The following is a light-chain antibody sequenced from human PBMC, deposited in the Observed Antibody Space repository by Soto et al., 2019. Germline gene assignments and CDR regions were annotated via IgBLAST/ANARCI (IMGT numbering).Light chain of an antibody. CDR1: QSVSSSY. J-gene: IGKJ2*01. CDR2: GAS. V-gene: IGKV3-20*01. Sequence: EIVLTQSPGTLSLSPGERATLSCRASQSVSSSYLAWYQQKPGQAPRLLIYGASSRATGIPDRFSGSGSGTDLTLTICRLEPEDFAVYYCQQYGSSPPYTFGQGTKLEIK. CDR3: QQYGSSPPYT.